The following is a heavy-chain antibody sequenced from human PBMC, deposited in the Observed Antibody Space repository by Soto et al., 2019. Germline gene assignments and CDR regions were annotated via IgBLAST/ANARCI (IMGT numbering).Heavy chain of an antibody. CDR3: ARDKNAAAGGYYGMDV. V-gene: IGHV3-33*01. J-gene: IGHJ6*02. CDR2: IWYDGSNK. CDR1: GFTFSSYG. Sequence: GGSLRLSCAASGFTFSSYGMHWVRQAPGKGLEWVAVIWYDGSNKYYADSVKGRFTISRDNSKNTLYLQMNSLRAEDTAVYYCARDKNAAAGGYYGMDVWGQGATVTVSS. D-gene: IGHD6-13*01.